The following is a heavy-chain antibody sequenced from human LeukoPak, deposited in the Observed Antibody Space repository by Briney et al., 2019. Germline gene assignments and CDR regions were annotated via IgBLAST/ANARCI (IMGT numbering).Heavy chain of an antibody. CDR2: INHSGST. V-gene: IGHV4-34*01. CDR3: ARGYCSGGSCHFDY. J-gene: IGHJ4*02. Sequence: SETLSLTCAVYGGSFSGYYWSWIRQPPGKGLEWFGEINHSGSTNYNPSLKSRDTISVDMSKNQFSLKLSSVTAADTAVYYCARGYCSGGSCHFDYWGQGTLVTVSS. D-gene: IGHD2-15*01. CDR1: GGSFSGYY.